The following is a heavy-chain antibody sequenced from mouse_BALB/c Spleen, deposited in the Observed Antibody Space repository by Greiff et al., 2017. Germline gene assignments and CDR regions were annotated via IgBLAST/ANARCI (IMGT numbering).Heavy chain of an antibody. CDR2: INPSNGGT. CDR3: TRDYYGSSIFAY. Sequence: QVQLKQSGAELVKPGASVKLSCKASGYTFTSYYMYWVKQRPGQGLEWIGGINPSNGGTNFNEKFKSKATLTVDKSSSTAYMQLSSLTSEDSAVYYCTRDYYGSSIFAYWGQGTLVTVSA. J-gene: IGHJ3*01. V-gene: IGHV1S81*02. D-gene: IGHD1-1*01. CDR1: GYTFTSYY.